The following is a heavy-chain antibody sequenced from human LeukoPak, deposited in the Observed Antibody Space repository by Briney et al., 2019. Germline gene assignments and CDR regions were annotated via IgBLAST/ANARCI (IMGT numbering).Heavy chain of an antibody. V-gene: IGHV3-21*04. CDR2: ISSTGSYI. CDR3: AKGRGANSVGLLDY. Sequence: KAGGSLRLSCAASGFNLNSYMLNWVRQAPGKGLEWVSSISSTGSYIYYADSVKGRFTISRDNPGNVVYLQMDSLRAEDTAVYCCAKGRGANSVGLLDYWGQGTLVTVSS. J-gene: IGHJ4*02. D-gene: IGHD4/OR15-4a*01. CDR1: GFNLNSYM.